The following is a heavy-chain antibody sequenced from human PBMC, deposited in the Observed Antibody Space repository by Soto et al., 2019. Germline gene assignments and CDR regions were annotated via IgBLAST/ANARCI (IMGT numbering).Heavy chain of an antibody. Sequence: GGSLRLSCAASGFTFGDYAMHWVRQAPGKGPEWVSGISWNSVNIGYAGSVKGRFTISRDNAKNSLFLQMNSLRVEDTALYYCAKDVGRSGWSFQHWGLGTLVTVSS. V-gene: IGHV3-9*01. CDR1: GFTFGDYA. CDR3: AKDVGRSGWSFQH. CDR2: ISWNSVNI. D-gene: IGHD6-19*01. J-gene: IGHJ1*01.